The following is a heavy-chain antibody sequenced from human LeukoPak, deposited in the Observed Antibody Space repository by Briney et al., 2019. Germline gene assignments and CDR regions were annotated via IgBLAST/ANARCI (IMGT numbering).Heavy chain of an antibody. V-gene: IGHV4-30-2*01. J-gene: IGHJ4*02. CDR3: AREGGYSYGSFDY. D-gene: IGHD5-18*01. CDR2: IYHSGST. CDR1: GGSISSGGYS. Sequence: PSQTLSLTCAASGGSISSGGYSWSWIRQPPGKGLEWIGYIYHSGSTYYNPSLKSRVTISVDRSKNQFSLKLSSVTAADTAVYYCAREGGYSYGSFDYWGQGTLVTVSS.